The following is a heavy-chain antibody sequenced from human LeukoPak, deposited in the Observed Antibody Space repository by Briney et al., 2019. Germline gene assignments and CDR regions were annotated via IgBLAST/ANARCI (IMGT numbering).Heavy chain of an antibody. D-gene: IGHD3-22*01. CDR1: GYTFTGYY. V-gene: IGHV1-2*02. CDR2: INPNSGGT. Sequence: ASVNVSCKASGYTFTGYYMHWVRQAPGQGLEWMGWINPNSGGTNYAQKFQSRVTMTRDTSTTTAYMELSRLRSDDTAVYYCARMRYDSSGYYPDAFDIWGQGTMVTVSS. CDR3: ARMRYDSSGYYPDAFDI. J-gene: IGHJ3*02.